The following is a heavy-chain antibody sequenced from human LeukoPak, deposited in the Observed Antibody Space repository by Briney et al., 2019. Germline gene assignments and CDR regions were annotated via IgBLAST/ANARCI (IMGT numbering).Heavy chain of an antibody. CDR1: GFTFSTYN. CDR3: AREIAAAGSNYFDY. V-gene: IGHV3-21*01. Sequence: GGSLRLSCAASGFTFSTYNMNWVRQAPGKGLEWVSFISSSNSYIYYADSVKGRFTISRDNAKNSLYLQMNSLRAEDTAVYYCAREIAAAGSNYFDYWGQGTLVTVFS. CDR2: ISSSNSYI. D-gene: IGHD6-13*01. J-gene: IGHJ4*02.